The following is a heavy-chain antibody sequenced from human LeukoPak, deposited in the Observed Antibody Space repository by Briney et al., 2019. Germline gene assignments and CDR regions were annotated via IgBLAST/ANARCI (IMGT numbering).Heavy chain of an antibody. CDR2: ISYDGSNK. CDR3: AGGPYYFDY. Sequence: GGSLRLSCAASGFTFSSYGMHWVRQAPGKGLEWVTFISYDGSNKYYADSVKGRLTISRDNSKNTLYLQMNSLRAEDTAVYYCAGGPYYFDYWGQGTLVTVSS. J-gene: IGHJ4*02. CDR1: GFTFSSYG. V-gene: IGHV3-30*03.